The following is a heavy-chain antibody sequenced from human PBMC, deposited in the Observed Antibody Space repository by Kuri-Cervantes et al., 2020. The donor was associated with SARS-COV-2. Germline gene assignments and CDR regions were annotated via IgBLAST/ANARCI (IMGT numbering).Heavy chain of an antibody. J-gene: IGHJ4*02. CDR2: IYHNGST. CDR3: ARTHAGLSPYYFDY. V-gene: IGHV4-38-2*02. CDR1: GYSISSGYY. Sequence: SETLSLTCTVSGYSISSGYYWGWIRQPPGKGLEWIGSIYHNGSTYYNPSLKSRVTISVDTSKNQFSLKLSSVTAADTAVYYCARTHAGLSPYYFDYWGQGTLVTVSS. D-gene: IGHD2-8*01.